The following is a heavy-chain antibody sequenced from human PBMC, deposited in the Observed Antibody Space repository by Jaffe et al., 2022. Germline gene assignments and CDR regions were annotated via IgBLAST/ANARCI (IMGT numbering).Heavy chain of an antibody. J-gene: IGHJ4*02. D-gene: IGHD6-19*01. CDR2: IYTSGST. Sequence: QVQLQESGPGLVKPSQTLSLTCTVSGGSISSGSYYWSWIRQPAGKGLEWIGRIYTSGSTNYNPSLKSRVTISVDTSKNQFSLKLSSVTAADTAVYYCAREGGIAVAGTREGYFDYWGQGTLVTVSS. CDR3: AREGGIAVAGTREGYFDY. V-gene: IGHV4-61*02. CDR1: GGSISSGSYY.